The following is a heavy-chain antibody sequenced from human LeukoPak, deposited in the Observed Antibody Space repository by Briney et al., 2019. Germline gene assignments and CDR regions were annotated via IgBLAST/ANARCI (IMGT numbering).Heavy chain of an antibody. CDR1: GYTFTGYY. V-gene: IGHV1-2*02. D-gene: IGHD4-17*01. Sequence: ASVKLSCKSSGYTFTGYYMHWVRQAPGQGLEWMGWINPNRGGTNNAQKFQGRVTMTRDTSISTAYMELSRLRSDYTAVYYCARAGDFYGDYSFWGQGTLVTVSS. J-gene: IGHJ4*02. CDR2: INPNRGGT. CDR3: ARAGDFYGDYSF.